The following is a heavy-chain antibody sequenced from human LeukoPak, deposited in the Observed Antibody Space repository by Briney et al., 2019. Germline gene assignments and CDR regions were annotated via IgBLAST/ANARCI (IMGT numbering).Heavy chain of an antibody. J-gene: IGHJ6*03. Sequence: KPSETLSLTCTVSGGSIRSYYWSWIRQPAGKGLEWIGRIYGSGTITYNPSLKSRVTISVDTSKNQFSLKLSSVTAADTAVYYCARHVSGYYDILTGYPPYYYYMDVWGKGTTVTISS. CDR2: IYGSGTI. CDR3: ARHVSGYYDILTGYPPYYYYMDV. CDR1: GGSIRSYY. V-gene: IGHV4-4*07. D-gene: IGHD3-9*01.